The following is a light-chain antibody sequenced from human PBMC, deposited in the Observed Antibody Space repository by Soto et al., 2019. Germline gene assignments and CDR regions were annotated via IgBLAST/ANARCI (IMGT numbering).Light chain of an antibody. V-gene: IGLV6-57*04. CDR1: SGSIASNY. CDR2: EDN. J-gene: IGLJ2*01. CDR3: QSYDSSNVV. Sequence: NFMLTQPHSVSEPPGKTVTISSTRSSGSIASNYVQWYQQRPGSAPTTVIYEDNQRPSGVPDRFSGSIDSSSNSASLTISGLKTEDEADYYCQSYDSSNVVFGGGTQLTVL.